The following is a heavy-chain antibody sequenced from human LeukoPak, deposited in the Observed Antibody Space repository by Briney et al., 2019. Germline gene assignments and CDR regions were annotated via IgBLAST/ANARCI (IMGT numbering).Heavy chain of an antibody. CDR1: GFTFSSYS. V-gene: IGHV3-48*01. D-gene: IGHD5-24*01. CDR3: ARELEMATIAFRY. CDR2: ISSSSSTI. Sequence: PGGSLRLSCAASGFTFSSYSMNWVRQAPGKGREWVSYISSSSSTIYYADSVKGRFTISRDNAKNSLYLQMNSLRAEDTAVYYCARELEMATIAFRYWGQGTLVTVSS. J-gene: IGHJ4*02.